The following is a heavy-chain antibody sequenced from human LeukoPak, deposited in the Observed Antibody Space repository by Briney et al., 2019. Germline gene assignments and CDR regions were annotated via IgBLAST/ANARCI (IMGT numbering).Heavy chain of an antibody. V-gene: IGHV4-34*01. CDR2: INHSGST. Sequence: SETLSLTCAVYGGSFSGYYWSWIRQPPGKGLEWIGKINHSGSTNYNPSLKSRVTISVDTSKNQFSLKLSSVTAADTAVYYCSRGGDSTIPMLWGQGTMVTVSS. D-gene: IGHD2/OR15-2a*01. J-gene: IGHJ3*01. CDR3: SRGGDSTIPML. CDR1: GGSFSGYY.